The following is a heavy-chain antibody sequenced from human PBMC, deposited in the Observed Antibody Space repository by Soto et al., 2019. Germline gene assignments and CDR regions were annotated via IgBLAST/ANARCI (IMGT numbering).Heavy chain of an antibody. D-gene: IGHD3-10*01. CDR1: GGSISNKHYY. J-gene: IGHJ4*02. Sequence: QVQLQESGPRLVKPSQTLSLTCTVSGGSISNKHYYWSWIRQSPGKGLEWIGHIYDSENTYNNPSLKNRGTISVDTSKNQFSLKLTSVTAADTAVYYCVRGLASEKVDSWGQGTLVTVSS. CDR2: IYDSENT. CDR3: VRGLASEKVDS. V-gene: IGHV4-30-4*01.